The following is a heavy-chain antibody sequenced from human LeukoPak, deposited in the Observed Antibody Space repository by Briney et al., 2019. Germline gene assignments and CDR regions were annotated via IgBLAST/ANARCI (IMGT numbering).Heavy chain of an antibody. CDR1: GGSISTYY. CDR2: IYYTGNA. D-gene: IGHD2-15*01. J-gene: IGHJ2*01. V-gene: IGHV4-59*08. Sequence: SETLSLTCTISGGSISTYYWSWLRQPPGKGLEWIGYIYYTGNANYNPSLKSRVAMSVDTSKNHFSLKLNSVTAADTAVYYCARRPSGRMDWYLDLWGRGTLVTVSS. CDR3: ARRPSGRMDWYLDL.